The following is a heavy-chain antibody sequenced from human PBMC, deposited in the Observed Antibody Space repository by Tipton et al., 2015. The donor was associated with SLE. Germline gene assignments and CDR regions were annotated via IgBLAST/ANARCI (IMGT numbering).Heavy chain of an antibody. Sequence: TLSLTCTVSGGSISSHYWSWIRQPPGTGLEWIGNIFYSGSTNYHPSLKSRVTMSVDTSKNHFSLKLISVTAADTAVYYCAREFLNPVTTVHYYFDLWGRGTLVTVSS. CDR3: AREFLNPVTTVHYYFDL. V-gene: IGHV4-59*11. CDR1: GGSISSHY. J-gene: IGHJ2*01. D-gene: IGHD4-11*01. CDR2: IFYSGST.